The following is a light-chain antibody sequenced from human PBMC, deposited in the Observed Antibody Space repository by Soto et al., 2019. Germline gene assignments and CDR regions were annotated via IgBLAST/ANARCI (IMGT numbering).Light chain of an antibody. CDR1: SSDVGGYDY. CDR2: EVS. Sequence: QSALPQPASVSESPGQSITISCTGTSSDVGGYDYVSWYQQHPGKAPKLMIYEVSNRPFGVSDRFSASKSGNTASLTISGLQADDEADYYCSSYTSISTLVFGTGTNVTVL. J-gene: IGLJ1*01. V-gene: IGLV2-14*01. CDR3: SSYTSISTLV.